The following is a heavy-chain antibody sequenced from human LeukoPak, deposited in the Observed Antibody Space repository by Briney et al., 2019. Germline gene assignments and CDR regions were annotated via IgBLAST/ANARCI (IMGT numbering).Heavy chain of an antibody. V-gene: IGHV3-30-3*01. J-gene: IGHJ4*02. CDR2: ISYDGSNK. CDR1: GFTFSSYA. D-gene: IGHD2-15*01. CDR3: ARRWYYFDY. Sequence: PGRSLRLSCAASGFTFSSYAMHWVRQAPGKGLEWVAVISYDGSNKYYADSVKGRFTISRDNSKNTLYLQMNSLRAEDTAVYYCARRWYYFDYWGQGTLVTVSS.